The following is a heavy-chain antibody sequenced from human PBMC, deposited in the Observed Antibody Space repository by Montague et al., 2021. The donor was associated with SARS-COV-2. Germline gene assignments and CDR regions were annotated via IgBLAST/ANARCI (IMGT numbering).Heavy chain of an antibody. CDR2: IYYSGST. CDR3: ARHLRVTTVTSHMYHYAMDV. CDR1: GGSFSGYY. J-gene: IGHJ6*02. D-gene: IGHD4-11*01. Sequence: SKTLSLTCAVYGGSFSGYYWSWTRQSPGKGLEWIGYIYYSGSTNYNPSLTSRVTISVDTSKNQVSLKLTSVTAADTAVYYCARHLRVTTVTSHMYHYAMDVWGQGTTVTVSS. V-gene: IGHV4-59*08.